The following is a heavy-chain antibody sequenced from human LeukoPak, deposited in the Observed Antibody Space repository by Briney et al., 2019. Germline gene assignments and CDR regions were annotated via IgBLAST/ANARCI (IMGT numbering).Heavy chain of an antibody. Sequence: PSETLSLTCTVSNYSISTDYYWSWIRQPAGKGLEWIGRIYTSGSTNYIPSLKSRLTISVDTSKNQFSLKLSSVTAADTAVYYCARHAIITMIVAYNWFDPWGQGTLVTVSS. J-gene: IGHJ5*02. V-gene: IGHV4-4*07. CDR1: NYSISTDYY. CDR2: IYTSGST. D-gene: IGHD3-22*01. CDR3: ARHAIITMIVAYNWFDP.